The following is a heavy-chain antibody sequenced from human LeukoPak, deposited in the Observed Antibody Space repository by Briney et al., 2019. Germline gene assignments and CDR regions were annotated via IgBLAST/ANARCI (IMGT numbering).Heavy chain of an antibody. Sequence: GGSLRLSCTASELTLSDHYIDWFRQAPGKGLEWVGRSRNKNKRYTTEYAASVKGRFSISRDESKNSLYLQMSSLKTDDTAVYYCARDRGGGKYDNSAFDMWGQGTMVTVSS. J-gene: IGHJ3*02. CDR2: SRNKNKRYTT. CDR1: ELTLSDHY. D-gene: IGHD3-22*01. CDR3: ARDRGGGKYDNSAFDM. V-gene: IGHV3-72*01.